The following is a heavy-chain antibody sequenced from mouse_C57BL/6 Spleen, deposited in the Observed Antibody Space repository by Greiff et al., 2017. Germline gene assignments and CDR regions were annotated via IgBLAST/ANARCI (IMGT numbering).Heavy chain of an antibody. CDR1: GFTFNTYA. CDR3: VRDGGSSEGCAY. Sequence: EVKLQESGGGLVQPKGSLKLSCAASGFTFNTYAMHWVRQAPGKGLEWVARIRSKSSNYATYYADSLKDIFTISRDDSQSMLYLQMNNLKTEDTAMYYCVRDGGSSEGCAYWGQGTLVTFSA. D-gene: IGHD1-1*01. V-gene: IGHV10-3*01. J-gene: IGHJ3*01. CDR2: IRSKSSNYAT.